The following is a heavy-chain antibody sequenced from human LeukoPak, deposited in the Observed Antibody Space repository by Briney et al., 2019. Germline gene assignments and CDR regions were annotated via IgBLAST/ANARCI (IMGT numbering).Heavy chain of an antibody. Sequence: PGGSLRLSCAASRFTVRSNYMSWVRQAPGKGLEWVSVIYSDGNTYYADPVKGRFTISRDNSKNTLYLQMNSLRAEDTAVYYCARGARDSSGYYLYYFDYWGQGILVTVSS. CDR1: RFTVRSNY. J-gene: IGHJ4*02. CDR3: ARGARDSSGYYLYYFDY. D-gene: IGHD3-22*01. CDR2: IYSDGNT. V-gene: IGHV3-53*01.